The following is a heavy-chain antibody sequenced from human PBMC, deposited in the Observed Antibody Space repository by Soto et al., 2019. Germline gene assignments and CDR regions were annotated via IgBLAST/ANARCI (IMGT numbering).Heavy chain of an antibody. J-gene: IGHJ4*02. CDR3: ANGHGYYDFWSGYQCDY. Sequence: VGSLRLSFAASGFTFSSYAMSWVRQAPGKGLEWVSAISGSGGIKYYADSVKVRFTISRDNSKNTLYLQMNSLRAEDTAVYYCANGHGYYDFWSGYQCDYWGQGTLVTVSS. CDR2: ISGSGGIK. V-gene: IGHV3-23*01. CDR1: GFTFSSYA. D-gene: IGHD3-3*01.